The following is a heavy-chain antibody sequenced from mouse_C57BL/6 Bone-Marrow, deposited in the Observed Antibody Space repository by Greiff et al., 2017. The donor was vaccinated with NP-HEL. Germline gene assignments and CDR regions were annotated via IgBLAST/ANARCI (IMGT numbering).Heavy chain of an antibody. CDR3: ASPSWFAY. J-gene: IGHJ3*01. CDR2: ISDGGSYT. CDR1: GFTFSSYA. V-gene: IGHV5-4*03. Sequence: EVKVVESGGGLVKPGGSLKLSCAASGFTFSSYAMSWVRQTPEKRLEWVATISDGGSYTYYPDNVKGRFTISRDNAKNNLYLQMSHLKSEDTAMYYCASPSWFAYWGQGTLVTVSA.